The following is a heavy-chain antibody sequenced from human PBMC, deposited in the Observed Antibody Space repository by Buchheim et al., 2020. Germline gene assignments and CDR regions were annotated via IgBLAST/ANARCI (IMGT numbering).Heavy chain of an antibody. CDR1: GFTFSSYG. D-gene: IGHD2-2*01. J-gene: IGHJ6*02. CDR3: ARDIVVVPAAIYYYYGMDV. V-gene: IGHV3-30*03. CDR2: ISYDGSYK. Sequence: QVQLVESGGGVVQPGRSLRLSCAASGFTFSSYGMHWVRQAPGKGLEWVAIISYDGSYKYYADSVKGRFTISRDNSKNTLYLQMNSLRAEDTAVYYCARDIVVVPAAIYYYYGMDVWGQGTT.